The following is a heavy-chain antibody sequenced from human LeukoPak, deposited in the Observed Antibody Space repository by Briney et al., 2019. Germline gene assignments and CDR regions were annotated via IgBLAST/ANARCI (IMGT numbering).Heavy chain of an antibody. Sequence: GGSLRLSCAASEFSVGSNYMTWVRQAPGKGLEWVSLIYSGGSTYYADSVKGRFTISRDNSKNTLYLQMNSLRAEDTAMYYCVRDSGGLNTNNWGQGTLVTVSS. V-gene: IGHV3-66*01. D-gene: IGHD2-8*01. CDR3: VRDSGGLNTNN. J-gene: IGHJ4*02. CDR2: IYSGGST. CDR1: EFSVGSNY.